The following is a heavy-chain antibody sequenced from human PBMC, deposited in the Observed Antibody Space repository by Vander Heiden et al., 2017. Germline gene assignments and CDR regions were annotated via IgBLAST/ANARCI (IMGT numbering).Heavy chain of an antibody. V-gene: IGHV3-11*01. J-gene: IGHJ1*01. CDR2: TSTSGNTI. CDR1: GFTFSYYF. D-gene: IGHD6-19*01. Sequence: QVQLVESGGGLVKPGGSLRLSCEASGFTFSYYFMSWIRQAPGKGLEWISFTSTSGNTIFYADSVKDRFTISRNNVNNLLFLQMNSLRAEDTAVYYCARVLPVAGTSRYFQHWGQGTLVTVSS. CDR3: ARVLPVAGTSRYFQH.